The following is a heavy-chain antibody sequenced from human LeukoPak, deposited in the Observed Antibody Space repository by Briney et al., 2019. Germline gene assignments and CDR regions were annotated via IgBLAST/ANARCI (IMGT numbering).Heavy chain of an antibody. J-gene: IGHJ5*02. Sequence: ASVKVSCKASGYTFTSYGISWVRQAPGQGLEWMGWISAYNGNTNYAQKLQGRVTMTTDTSTSTAYMELRSLRSDDTAVYYCARVVTPRYCSTPSCYWKGWFDPWGQGTLVTVSS. D-gene: IGHD2-2*01. CDR2: ISAYNGNT. CDR1: GYTFTSYG. V-gene: IGHV1-18*01. CDR3: ARVVTPRYCSTPSCYWKGWFDP.